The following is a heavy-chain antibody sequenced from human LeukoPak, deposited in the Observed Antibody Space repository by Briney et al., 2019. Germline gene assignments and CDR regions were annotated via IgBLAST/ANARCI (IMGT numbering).Heavy chain of an antibody. Sequence: GEALKISFKGSGYSFTSYWIGWGRQMPGEGLEGMGIIYPGTYENTYRPSFQGLVTISVDECISNAYLQWGRLKGSENAREYWGPSHYKVAPIKFWGQGTLVTVSS. CDR2: IYPGTYEN. D-gene: IGHD5-12*01. V-gene: IGHV5-51*01. J-gene: IGHJ4*02. CDR1: GYSFTSYW. CDR3: GPSHYKVAPIKF.